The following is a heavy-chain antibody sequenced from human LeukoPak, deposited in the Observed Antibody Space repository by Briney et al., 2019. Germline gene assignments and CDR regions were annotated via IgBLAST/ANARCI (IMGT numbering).Heavy chain of an antibody. CDR1: GGSISSSSYY. D-gene: IGHD2-8*01. V-gene: IGHV4-39*07. J-gene: IGHJ3*02. Sequence: SETLSLTCTVSGGSISSSSYYWGWIRQPPGKGLEWIGSIYYSGSTYYNPSLKSRVTLSVDTSKNQFSLKLSSVTAADTAVYYCAREGVLMVYARGAFDIWGQGTMVTVSS. CDR3: AREGVLMVYARGAFDI. CDR2: IYYSGST.